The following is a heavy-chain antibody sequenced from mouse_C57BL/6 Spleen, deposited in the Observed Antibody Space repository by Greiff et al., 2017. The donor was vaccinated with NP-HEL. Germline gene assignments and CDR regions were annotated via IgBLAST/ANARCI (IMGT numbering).Heavy chain of an antibody. CDR2: ISYDGSN. CDR3: VGVTTVGRYYFDY. J-gene: IGHJ2*01. V-gene: IGHV3-6*01. Sequence: EVKLMESGPGLVKPSQSLSLTCSVTGYSITSGYYWNWIRQFPGNKLEWMGYISYDGSNNYNPSLNNRISITRDTSKNQFFLKLNSVTTEDTATYYCVGVTTVGRYYFDYWGQGTTLTVSS. D-gene: IGHD1-1*01. CDR1: GYSITSGYY.